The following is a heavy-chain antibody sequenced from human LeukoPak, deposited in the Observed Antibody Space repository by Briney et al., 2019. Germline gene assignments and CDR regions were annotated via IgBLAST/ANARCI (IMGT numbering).Heavy chain of an antibody. D-gene: IGHD6-19*01. Sequence: GGSLRLSCAASGFTFSSYSMNWVRQAPGKGLEWVSYISSSSSTIYYADSVKGRFTISRDNAKNSLYLQMNSLRAEDTAVYYCASGWLANDYWGQGTLVTVSS. V-gene: IGHV3-48*01. CDR3: ASGWLANDY. CDR1: GFTFSSYS. J-gene: IGHJ4*02. CDR2: ISSSSSTI.